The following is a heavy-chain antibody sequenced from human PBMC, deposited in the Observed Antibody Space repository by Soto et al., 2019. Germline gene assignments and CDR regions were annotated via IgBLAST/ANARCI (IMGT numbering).Heavy chain of an antibody. Sequence: ASVKVSCKASGYTFTSYAMHWVRQAPGQRLEWMGSINAVTGITDYAQKFQARVTITTDTSTSTAYMELSSLTSDDTAMYFCARGPLVVLNYFESWGQGTLVTVSS. J-gene: IGHJ4*02. CDR1: GYTFTSYA. V-gene: IGHV1-3*01. CDR2: INAVTGIT. CDR3: ARGPLVVLNYFES.